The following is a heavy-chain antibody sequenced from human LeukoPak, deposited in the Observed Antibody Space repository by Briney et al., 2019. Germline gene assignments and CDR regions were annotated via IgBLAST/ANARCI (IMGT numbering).Heavy chain of an antibody. V-gene: IGHV3-30*04. CDR2: ISSDGITK. CDR3: ATITTIVVISGGAFDV. J-gene: IGHJ3*01. D-gene: IGHD3-22*01. CDR1: GFPFSSSH. Sequence: GGSLRLSCAASGFPFSSSHMHWVRQAPGKGLEWVALISSDGITKHYADSVKGRFTISRDNSKNTLYLQMKSLRPEDTAVYFCATITTIVVISGGAFDVWGQGTMVTVSS.